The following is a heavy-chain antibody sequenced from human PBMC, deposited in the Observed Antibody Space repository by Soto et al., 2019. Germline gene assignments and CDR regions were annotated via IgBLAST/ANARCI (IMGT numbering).Heavy chain of an antibody. V-gene: IGHV3-33*01. Sequence: GGSLRLSCAASGFTFSSYGMHWVRQAPGKGLEWVAVIWYDGSNKYYADSVKGRFTISRDNSKNTLYLQMNSLRAEDTAVYYCARDLGMTTVNGGDYWGQGTLVTVSS. J-gene: IGHJ4*02. CDR2: IWYDGSNK. CDR1: GFTFSSYG. D-gene: IGHD4-4*01. CDR3: ARDLGMTTVNGGDY.